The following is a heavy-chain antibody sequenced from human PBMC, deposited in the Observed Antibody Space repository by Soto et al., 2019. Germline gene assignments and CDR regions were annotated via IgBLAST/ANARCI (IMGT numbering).Heavy chain of an antibody. CDR1: GYTFTSYG. V-gene: IGHV1-18*04. Sequence: QVQLVQSGAEVKKPGASVKVSCKASGYTFTSYGISWVRQAPGQGLEWMGWISAYNGNTNYAQKLQGRVTMTTDTSTSTAYLELRSLRSDDTAVYYCARMVDYYDSSGYLGYWGQGTLVTVSS. CDR3: ARMVDYYDSSGYLGY. CDR2: ISAYNGNT. J-gene: IGHJ4*02. D-gene: IGHD3-22*01.